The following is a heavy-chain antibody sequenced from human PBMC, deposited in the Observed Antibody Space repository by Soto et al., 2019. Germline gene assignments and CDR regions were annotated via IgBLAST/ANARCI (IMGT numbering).Heavy chain of an antibody. Sequence: QVQLQESGPGLVKPSQTLSLTCSVSGGSISRGGYYWGWIRQHPGEGLEWIGDIFYSGNPQYNPSLKSRVIISVDTSKNQFSLKLSSVTAADTAVYYCASGQFSGAWYRAEYLQHWGQGTLVTVSS. CDR1: GGSISRGGYY. CDR3: ASGQFSGAWYRAEYLQH. J-gene: IGHJ1*01. D-gene: IGHD6-19*01. V-gene: IGHV4-31*03. CDR2: IFYSGNP.